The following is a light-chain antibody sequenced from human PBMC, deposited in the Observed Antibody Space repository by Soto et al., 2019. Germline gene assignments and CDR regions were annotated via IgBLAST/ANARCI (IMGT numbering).Light chain of an antibody. V-gene: IGKV1-5*03. J-gene: IGKJ1*01. CDR1: QTISSW. CDR2: KAS. Sequence: DIQMTQSPSTLSASVGDRVTITCRASQTISSWLAWYQQKPGMAPKLLIYKASTFQSGVPSRFSGSGSGTELTLTISSQQPDDFGGYYCQRYSRCSACGREPKVQLK. CDR3: QRYSRCSA.